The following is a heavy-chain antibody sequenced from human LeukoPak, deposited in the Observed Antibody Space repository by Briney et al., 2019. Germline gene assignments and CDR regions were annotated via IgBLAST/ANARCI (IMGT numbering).Heavy chain of an antibody. CDR1: GGSISSYY. CDR3: ARTDIPWRFDP. V-gene: IGHV4-59*01. CDR2: IYYSGST. D-gene: IGHD2-15*01. Sequence: PSETLSLTCTVSGGSISSYYWSWLRQPPGKGLEWIGYIYYSGSTNYNPSLKSRVTISVDTSKNQFSLKLSSVTAADTAVYYCARTDIPWRFDPWGQGTLVTVSS. J-gene: IGHJ5*02.